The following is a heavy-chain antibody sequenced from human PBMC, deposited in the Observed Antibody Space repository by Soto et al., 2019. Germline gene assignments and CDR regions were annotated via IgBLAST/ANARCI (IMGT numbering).Heavy chain of an antibody. CDR3: ARHHLLEWLYRYYYGMDV. J-gene: IGHJ6*02. D-gene: IGHD3-3*01. CDR2: ISYDGSNK. V-gene: IGHV3-30-3*01. Sequence: PGGSLRLSCAASGFTFCSYAMHWVRQAPGKGLEWVAVISYDGSNKYYADSVKGRFTISRDNSKNTLYLQMNSLRAEDTAVYYCARHHLLEWLYRYYYGMDVWGQGTTVTVSS. CDR1: GFTFCSYA.